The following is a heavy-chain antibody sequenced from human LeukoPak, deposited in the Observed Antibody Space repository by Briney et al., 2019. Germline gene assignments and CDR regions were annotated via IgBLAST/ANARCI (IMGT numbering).Heavy chain of an antibody. J-gene: IGHJ4*02. Sequence: TGGSLRLSCAASGFTFSSYAMHWVRQAPGKGLEWVAVISYDGSNKYYADSVKGRFTISRDNSKNTLYLQMNSLRAEDTAVYYCARDAEGVHYFDYWGQGTLVTASS. V-gene: IGHV3-30*04. CDR2: ISYDGSNK. CDR1: GFTFSSYA. CDR3: ARDAEGVHYFDY.